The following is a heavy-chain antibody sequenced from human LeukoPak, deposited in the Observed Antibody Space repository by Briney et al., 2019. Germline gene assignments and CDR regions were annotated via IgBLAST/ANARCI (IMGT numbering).Heavy chain of an antibody. Sequence: SVKVSCKPSGGTLSSHAINWVRQAPGQGLEWMGEYIPVFGTANYPQTFQGRVTISTDSSSGTAYLELSSLRIEDTAVHYCAKDALHLWGSYSDHWGQGTPVTVSS. D-gene: IGHD3-16*01. CDR3: AKDALHLWGSYSDH. CDR1: GGTLSSHA. J-gene: IGHJ4*02. V-gene: IGHV1-69*05. CDR2: YIPVFGTA.